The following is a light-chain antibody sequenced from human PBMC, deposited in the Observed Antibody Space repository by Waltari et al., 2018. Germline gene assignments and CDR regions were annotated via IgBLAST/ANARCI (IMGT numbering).Light chain of an antibody. CDR2: SNN. Sequence: QSVLTQPPSASGTPGQRVPIPCSGTSSNIGSNYFSWYQQLPGTAPKLLIYSNNQRPSGVPDRFSGSKSGTSASLAISGRRSEDEADYYCAAWDDSLSGPVFGGGTKLTVL. V-gene: IGLV1-47*01. CDR1: SSNIGSNY. CDR3: AAWDDSLSGPV. J-gene: IGLJ2*01.